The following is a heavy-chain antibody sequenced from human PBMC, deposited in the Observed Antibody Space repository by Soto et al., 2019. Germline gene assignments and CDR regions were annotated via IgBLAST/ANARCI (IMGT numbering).Heavy chain of an antibody. D-gene: IGHD5-18*01. CDR3: ARIPVDTYMTYWFDP. CDR2: IYYSGNT. CDR1: GDSVTSGDYY. J-gene: IGHJ5*01. Sequence: SETLSLTCTVSGDSVTSGDYYWSWIRQPPGKGLEWIGYIYYSGNTNYSPSLKSRVAISLDTSHNQFSLKLSSVTAGDTAVYFCARIPVDTYMTYWFDPWGQGTLVTVSS. V-gene: IGHV4-61*08.